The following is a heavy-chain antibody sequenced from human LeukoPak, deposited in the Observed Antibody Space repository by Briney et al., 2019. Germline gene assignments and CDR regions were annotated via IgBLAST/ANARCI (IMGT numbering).Heavy chain of an antibody. CDR3: ARVAGYYYYYMDV. J-gene: IGHJ6*03. CDR2: IYYSGST. Sequence: SETLSLTRTVSGGSISSYYWSWIRQPPGKGLEWIGYIYYSGSTNYNPSLKSRVTISVDTSKNQFSLKLSSVTAADTAAYYCARVAGYYYYYMDVWGKGTTVTVSS. V-gene: IGHV4-59*01. CDR1: GGSISSYY.